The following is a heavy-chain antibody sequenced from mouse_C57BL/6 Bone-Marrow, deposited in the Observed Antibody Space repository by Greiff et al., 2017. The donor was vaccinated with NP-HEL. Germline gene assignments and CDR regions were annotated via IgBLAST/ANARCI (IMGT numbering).Heavy chain of an antibody. CDR2: ISDGGSYT. D-gene: IGHD1-2*01. V-gene: IGHV5-4*01. CDR3: AIITTACYAMDY. CDR1: GFTFSSYA. Sequence: EVQVVESGGGLVKPGGSLKLSCAASGFTFSSYAMSWVRQTPEKRLEWVATISDGGSYTYYTDNVKGRFTISRDNAKNNLYLQMSHLKSEDTAMYYCAIITTACYAMDYWGQGTSVTVSS. J-gene: IGHJ4*01.